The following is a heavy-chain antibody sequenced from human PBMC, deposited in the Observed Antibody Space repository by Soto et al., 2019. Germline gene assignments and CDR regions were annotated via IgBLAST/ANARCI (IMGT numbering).Heavy chain of an antibody. Sequence: GGALRLSCAASGFTFSSYAMHWVRQAPGKGLEWVAVISYDGSNKYYADSVKGRFTISRDNSKNTLYLQMNSLRAEDTAVYYCAKAPYGDYALVDYWGQGTLVTVSS. CDR1: GFTFSSYA. CDR3: AKAPYGDYALVDY. D-gene: IGHD4-17*01. V-gene: IGHV3-30-3*01. CDR2: ISYDGSNK. J-gene: IGHJ4*02.